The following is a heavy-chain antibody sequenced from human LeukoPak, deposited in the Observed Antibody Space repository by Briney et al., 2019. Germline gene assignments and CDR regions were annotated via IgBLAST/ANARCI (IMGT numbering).Heavy chain of an antibody. Sequence: GGSLRLSCAASGFTFSSYWMHWVRQAPGKGLVWVSRINSDGSSTSYADSVKGRVTISRDNAKNTLYLQMNSLRAEDTAVYYCARAGGTAGSNWYFDLWGRGTLVTVSS. CDR1: GFTFSSYW. CDR3: ARAGGTAGSNWYFDL. V-gene: IGHV3-74*01. CDR2: INSDGSST. D-gene: IGHD6-13*01. J-gene: IGHJ2*01.